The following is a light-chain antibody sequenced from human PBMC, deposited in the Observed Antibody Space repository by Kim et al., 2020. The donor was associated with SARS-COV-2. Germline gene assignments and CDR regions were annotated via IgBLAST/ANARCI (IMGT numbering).Light chain of an antibody. CDR3: QQYNNWPYT. CDR2: GAS. Sequence: ETVMTQSPATLSVSPGERATLSCRASQSVSSDLAWFQQKPGQAPRLLISGASTRATGIPARFSGSGSGTEFTLTISSLQSEDFAVYYCQQYNNWPYTFGQGTKLEIK. V-gene: IGKV3-15*01. CDR1: QSVSSD. J-gene: IGKJ2*01.